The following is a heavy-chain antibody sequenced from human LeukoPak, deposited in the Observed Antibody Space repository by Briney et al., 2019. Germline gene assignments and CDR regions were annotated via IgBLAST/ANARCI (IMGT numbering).Heavy chain of an antibody. CDR1: GGSISSYY. CDR2: IYYSGST. Sequence: PSETLSLTCTVSGGSISSYYWSWIRQPPGKGLEWIGYIYYSGSTNYNPSLKSRVTISVDTSKNQFSLKLSSVTAADTAVYYCARDQDYYGSGSYGPDYWGQGTLVTVSS. CDR3: ARDQDYYGSGSYGPDY. J-gene: IGHJ4*02. D-gene: IGHD3-10*01. V-gene: IGHV4-59*12.